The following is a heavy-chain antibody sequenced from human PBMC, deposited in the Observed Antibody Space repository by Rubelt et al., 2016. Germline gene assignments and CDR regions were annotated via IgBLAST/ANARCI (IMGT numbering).Heavy chain of an antibody. D-gene: IGHD4-17*01. V-gene: IGHV1-3*01. J-gene: IGHJ6*01. CDR2: IDAGNGDT. Sequence: QVQLVQSGAEVKRPGASVKVSCKASGYPFATYAMHWVRQAPGQRLEWMGWIDAGNGDTKYSLNLQGRFTFTRDTSASTAYMELSSLRSEDSAVYYCARFALPAVTTAYYYYALDVWGQGTTVTVSS. CDR1: GYPFATYA. CDR3: ARFALPAVTTAYYYYALDV.